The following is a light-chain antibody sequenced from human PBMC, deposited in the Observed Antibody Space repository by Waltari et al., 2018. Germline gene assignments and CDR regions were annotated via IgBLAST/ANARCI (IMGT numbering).Light chain of an antibody. Sequence: SCRDSQSVGKYLAWYQQKPGQAPRLLIYGASSRAAGIPDRFSGSGSGADFSLTISRLEPEDFAVYYCQHHVRLPATFGQGTKVE. CDR1: QSVGKY. J-gene: IGKJ1*01. V-gene: IGKV3-20*01. CDR2: GAS. CDR3: QHHVRLPAT.